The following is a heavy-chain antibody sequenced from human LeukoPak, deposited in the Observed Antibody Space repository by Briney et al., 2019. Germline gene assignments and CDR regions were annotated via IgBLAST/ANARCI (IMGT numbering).Heavy chain of an antibody. CDR1: GFTFSSYA. Sequence: GRSLRLSCAASGFTFSSYAMHWVRQAPGKGLEWVAVISYDGSNKYYADSVKGRFTISRDNSKNTLYLQMNSLRAEDTAVYYCASSYVYVWGSYRYGAFDIWGQGTMVTVSS. J-gene: IGHJ3*02. V-gene: IGHV3-30*04. D-gene: IGHD3-16*02. CDR3: ASSYVYVWGSYRYGAFDI. CDR2: ISYDGSNK.